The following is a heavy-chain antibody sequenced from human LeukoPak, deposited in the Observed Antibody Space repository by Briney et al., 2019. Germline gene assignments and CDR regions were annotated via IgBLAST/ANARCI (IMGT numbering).Heavy chain of an antibody. CDR1: GFSFSSHA. Sequence: GGSLRLSCAAPGFSFSSHAMCWVRQAPGKGLEWVSSIDISGGSTYYADSVQGRFTISRDNSENTLYLQMNSLRAEDTALYYCANGVRPNDYWGQGTLVTVSS. V-gene: IGHV3-23*01. J-gene: IGHJ4*02. D-gene: IGHD1-1*01. CDR3: ANGVRPNDY. CDR2: IDISGGST.